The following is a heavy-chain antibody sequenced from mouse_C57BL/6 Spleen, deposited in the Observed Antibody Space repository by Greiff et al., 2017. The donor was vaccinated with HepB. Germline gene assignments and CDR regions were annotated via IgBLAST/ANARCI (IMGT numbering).Heavy chain of an antibody. V-gene: IGHV1-39*01. Sequence: VHVKQSGPELVKPGASVKISCKASGYSFTDYNMNWVKQSNGKSLEWIGVINPNYGTTSYNQKFKGKATLTVDQSSSTAYMQLNSLTSEDSAVYYWARDYGSSGPFAYWGQGTLVTVSA. D-gene: IGHD1-1*01. CDR2: INPNYGTT. CDR1: GYSFTDYN. J-gene: IGHJ3*01. CDR3: ARDYGSSGPFAY.